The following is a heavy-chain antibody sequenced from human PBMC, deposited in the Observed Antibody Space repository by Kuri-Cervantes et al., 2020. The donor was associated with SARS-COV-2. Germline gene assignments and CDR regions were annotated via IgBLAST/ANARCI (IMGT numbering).Heavy chain of an antibody. J-gene: IGHJ4*02. CDR1: GFTFRSYE. CDR3: ARDTHSWFRYDH. V-gene: IGHV3-66*01. D-gene: IGHD6-13*01. Sequence: GESLKISCAASGFTFRSYEMNWVRQAPGKGLEWVSVIHSDGTTFYGDSMKGRFIVSRDNSKNTVDLQVNSLRAEDTAVYYCARDTHSWFRYDHWGQGALVTVSS. CDR2: IHSDGTT.